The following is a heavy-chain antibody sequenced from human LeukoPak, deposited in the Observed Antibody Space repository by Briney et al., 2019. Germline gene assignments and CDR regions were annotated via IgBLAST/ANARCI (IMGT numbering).Heavy chain of an antibody. CDR2: ISWNSGSI. Sequence: GGSLRLSCAASGFTFDDYAMHWVRQAPGKGLEWVSGISWNSGSIGYADSVKGRFTISRDNAKNSLYLQMNSLRAEDMALYYCAKGTYYDFWSGYFDYWGQGTLVTVSS. CDR1: GFTFDDYA. J-gene: IGHJ4*02. CDR3: AKGTYYDFWSGYFDY. V-gene: IGHV3-9*03. D-gene: IGHD3-3*01.